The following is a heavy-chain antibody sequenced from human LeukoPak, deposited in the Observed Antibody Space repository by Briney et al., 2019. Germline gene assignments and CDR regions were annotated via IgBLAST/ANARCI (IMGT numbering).Heavy chain of an antibody. D-gene: IGHD3-10*01. CDR3: ARGVSGSGSYYANFDY. V-gene: IGHV4-38-2*02. J-gene: IGHJ4*02. CDR2: LYHSGST. Sequence: SETLSHTCTVSGYSISSGYYWGWIRQPPGKGLEWIGNLYHSGSTYYNPSLKSRVTMSVDTSKNQFSLKLTSVTAGDTAVYYCARGVSGSGSYYANFDYWGQGTLGTVSS. CDR1: GYSISSGYY.